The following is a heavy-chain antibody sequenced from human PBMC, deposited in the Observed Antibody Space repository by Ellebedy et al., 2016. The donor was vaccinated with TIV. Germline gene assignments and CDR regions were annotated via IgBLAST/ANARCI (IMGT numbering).Heavy chain of an antibody. D-gene: IGHD3/OR15-3a*01. V-gene: IGHV4-39*01. CDR2: IYYSGST. CDR3: ARSLLIFSFDKCYFDL. CDR1: GGSISRSTYY. Sequence: SETLSLTCTVSGGSISRSTYYWGWIRQPPGKGLEWIGTIYYSGSTYYNPSLKSRVTISVDTSKNQFSLKLSSVTAADTAVYYCARSLLIFSFDKCYFDLWGRGTLVTVSS. J-gene: IGHJ2*01.